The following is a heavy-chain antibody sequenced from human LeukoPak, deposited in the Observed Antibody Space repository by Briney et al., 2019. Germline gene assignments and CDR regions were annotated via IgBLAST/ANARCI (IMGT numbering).Heavy chain of an antibody. CDR2: ISGSGGST. J-gene: IGHJ4*02. CDR3: AKTALGYYYDSSGTSLDY. CDR1: GFTFSSYA. V-gene: IGHV3-23*01. Sequence: GGSLRLSCAASGFTFSSYAMSWVRQAPGKGLEWVSAISGSGGSTYYADSVKGRLTISRDNSKNTLYLQMNSLRAEDTAVYYCAKTALGYYYDSSGTSLDYWGQGTLVTVSS. D-gene: IGHD3-22*01.